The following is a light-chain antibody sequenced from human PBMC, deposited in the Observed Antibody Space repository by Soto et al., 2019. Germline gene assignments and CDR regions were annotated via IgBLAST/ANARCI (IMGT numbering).Light chain of an antibody. CDR3: QQNYSIPIT. Sequence: DIQMTQSPSSLSASVGDRVSITCMSSQSISRNLDWYHQTPGKAPDLLIFAASRLQRGVASRFSGSGSGTDFSLTITGLQPEDFATYYCQQNYSIPITFGQGTRLEIK. CDR1: QSISRN. CDR2: AAS. J-gene: IGKJ5*01. V-gene: IGKV1-39*01.